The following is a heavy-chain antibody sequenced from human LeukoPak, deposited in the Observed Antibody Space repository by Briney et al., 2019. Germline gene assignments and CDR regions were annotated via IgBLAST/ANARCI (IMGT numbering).Heavy chain of an antibody. CDR2: ISSSGSTI. CDR3: ARTNTAMVTLLYYYYMDV. J-gene: IGHJ6*03. D-gene: IGHD5-18*01. V-gene: IGHV3-11*04. CDR1: GFTFSDYY. Sequence: GGSLRLSCAASGFTFSDYYMSWIRQAPGKGLEWVSYISSSGSTIYYADSVKGRFTISRDNAKNSLYLQMNSLRAEDTAVYYCARTNTAMVTLLYYYYMDVWGKGTTVTISS.